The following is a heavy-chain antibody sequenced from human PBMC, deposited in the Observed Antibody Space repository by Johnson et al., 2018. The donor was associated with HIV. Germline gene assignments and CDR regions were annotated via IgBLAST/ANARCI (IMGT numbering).Heavy chain of an antibody. J-gene: IGHJ3*02. CDR1: RFTFSDYY. Sequence: QVQVVESGGGLVKPGGSLRLSCAASRFTFSDYYMSWIRQTPGKGLEWVSYISSSGSTIYYADSVKGRFTISRDNAKNSLYLQLNSLRAEDTAVYYCARTLRYFDWLDSYGALDIWGQGTMVTVSS. V-gene: IGHV3-11*04. CDR3: ARTLRYFDWLDSYGALDI. D-gene: IGHD3-9*01. CDR2: ISSSGSTI.